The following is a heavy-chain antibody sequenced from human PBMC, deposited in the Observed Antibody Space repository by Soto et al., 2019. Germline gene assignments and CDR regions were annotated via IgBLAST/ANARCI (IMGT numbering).Heavy chain of an antibody. V-gene: IGHV4-59*12. CDR1: GGSFSTYY. CDR2: FYHSGST. D-gene: IGHD2-2*01. Sequence: PSETLSLTCTVTGGSFSTYYWGWIRQPPGKGLEWIGDFYHSGSTTYNPSLKSGVTISVDTSKNQFSLKLSSVTAADTAVYYCARDSSTKAKRIFDYWGQGTLVTVSS. J-gene: IGHJ4*02. CDR3: ARDSSTKAKRIFDY.